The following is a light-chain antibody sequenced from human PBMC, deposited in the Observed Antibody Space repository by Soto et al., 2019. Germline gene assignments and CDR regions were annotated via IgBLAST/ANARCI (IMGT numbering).Light chain of an antibody. Sequence: DIQMTQSPSTLSASVGDRVTITCRASQSISIWLAWYQQKPGKAPKLLIYKASSLESEVPSRFSGSGSGTEFTLTINSLQPDDFATYYCQQYNSDSTFGQGTKVEIK. CDR2: KAS. CDR1: QSISIW. V-gene: IGKV1-5*03. J-gene: IGKJ1*01. CDR3: QQYNSDST.